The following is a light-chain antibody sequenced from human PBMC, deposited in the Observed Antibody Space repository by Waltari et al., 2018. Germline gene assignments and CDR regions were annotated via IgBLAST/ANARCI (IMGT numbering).Light chain of an antibody. CDR1: QDIHRY. CDR2: QAS. CDR3: QQYHSDWTT. V-gene: IGKV1-5*03. Sequence: IQLTHTPSPLSASAGDSVPITCRASQDIHRYLAWYQHKSGKAPKVLIYQASRLEIGVSSRFSGGGSGTDFTLTIRNLQPDDFATYFCQQYHSDWTTFGQGTRLEIK. J-gene: IGKJ5*01.